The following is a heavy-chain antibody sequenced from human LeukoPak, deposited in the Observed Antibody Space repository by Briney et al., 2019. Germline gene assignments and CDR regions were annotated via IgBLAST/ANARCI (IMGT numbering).Heavy chain of an antibody. V-gene: IGHV4-30-2*01. CDR3: ARESSSWSNWFDP. D-gene: IGHD6-13*01. Sequence: PSETLSLTCAVSGGSISSGGYSWSWIRQPPGKGLEWIGYIYHGGTTYYNPSLKSRVTISVDRSKNQFSLKLNSVTAADTAVYYCARESSSWSNWFDPWGQGTLVTVSS. J-gene: IGHJ5*02. CDR2: IYHGGTT. CDR1: GGSISSGGYS.